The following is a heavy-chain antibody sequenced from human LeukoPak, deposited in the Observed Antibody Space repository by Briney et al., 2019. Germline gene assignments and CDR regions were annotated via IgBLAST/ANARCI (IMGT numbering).Heavy chain of an antibody. CDR1: GLSFSIHW. Sequence: PGGSLRLSCAASGLSFSIHWMIWVRQAPGKGLEWVATINPDGTEKRYVDSVKGRFTISRDNGKNSLYLQMSSLRAEDTAVYYCVRDDRGIAVGSRDHGAQGTLVTVSS. D-gene: IGHD6-19*01. CDR3: VRDDRGIAVGSRDH. V-gene: IGHV3-7*03. J-gene: IGHJ4*02. CDR2: INPDGTEK.